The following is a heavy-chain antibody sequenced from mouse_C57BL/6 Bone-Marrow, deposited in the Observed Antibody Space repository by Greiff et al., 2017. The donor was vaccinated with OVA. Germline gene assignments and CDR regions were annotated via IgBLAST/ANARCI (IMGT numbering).Heavy chain of an antibody. CDR2: SRNKANDYTT. J-gene: IGHJ1*03. CDR3: AREGITTVVEHWYFDV. V-gene: IGHV7-1*01. CDR1: GFTFSDFY. Sequence: EVKLMESGGGLVQSGRSLRLSCATSGFTFSDFYMEWVRQAPGKGLEWIAASRNKANDYTTEYSASVKGRFIVSRDTSQSILYLQMNALRAEDTAIYYCAREGITTVVEHWYFDVWGTGTTVTVSS. D-gene: IGHD1-1*01.